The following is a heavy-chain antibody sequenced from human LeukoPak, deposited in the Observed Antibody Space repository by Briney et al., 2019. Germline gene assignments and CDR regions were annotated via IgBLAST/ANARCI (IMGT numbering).Heavy chain of an antibody. CDR3: ARDVHCVGTNCYPSDY. D-gene: IGHD2-2*01. J-gene: IGHJ4*02. Sequence: GGSLRLSCAASGFTFSAYWMHWVRQAPGKGLVWASRINGDGSSTSYADSVKGRFTISRDNAKNTLYLQMNSLRAEDTAVYFCARDVHCVGTNCYPSDYWGQGALVTVSS. CDR2: INGDGSST. V-gene: IGHV3-74*01. CDR1: GFTFSAYW.